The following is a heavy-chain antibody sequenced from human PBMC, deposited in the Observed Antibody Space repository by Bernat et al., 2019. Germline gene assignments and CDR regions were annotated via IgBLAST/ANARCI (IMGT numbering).Heavy chain of an antibody. J-gene: IGHJ6*03. Sequence: EVQLVETGGGLIQPGGSMRLSCAASGFTVSSNYMSWVRQAPGKGLEWVSVIYSGGSTYYADSGKGRFTNTGDKSKNTLYRQMNSLRAKDTAVYYCARVEQALVPAAMRYYYYYMDVWGEGTTVTVSS. D-gene: IGHD2-2*01. CDR2: IYSGGST. CDR1: GFTVSSNY. V-gene: IGHV3-53*05. CDR3: ARVEQALVPAAMRYYYYYMDV.